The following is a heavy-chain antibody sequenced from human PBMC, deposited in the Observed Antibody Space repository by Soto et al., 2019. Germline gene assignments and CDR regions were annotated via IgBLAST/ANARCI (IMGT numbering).Heavy chain of an antibody. J-gene: IGHJ4*02. CDR2: ISGSGGST. Sequence: QPGGSLRLSCAASGFTFSSYAMSWVRQAPGKGLEWVSAISGSGGSTYYADSVKGRFTISRDNSKNTLYLQMNSLRAEDTAVYYCARDPTIRAWGAWPQYYFDYWGQGTLVTVSS. V-gene: IGHV3-23*01. CDR1: GFTFSSYA. D-gene: IGHD1-26*01. CDR3: ARDPTIRAWGAWPQYYFDY.